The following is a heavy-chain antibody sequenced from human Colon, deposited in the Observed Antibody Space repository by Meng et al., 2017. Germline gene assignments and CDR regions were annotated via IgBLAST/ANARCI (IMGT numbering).Heavy chain of an antibody. CDR3: ARGLFSRLRSLWFDP. V-gene: IGHV4-34*01. Sequence: QVPLSQWGAGRLKPSETLSRTCAVYGGSFSGYYWSWIRQPPGKGLEWIGEINHSGTTNFNPSLESRVTISIDTSKNQISLNVTSLTAADTAVYYCARGLFSRLRSLWFDPWGQGTLVTVSS. CDR2: INHSGTT. D-gene: IGHD2/OR15-2a*01. J-gene: IGHJ5*02. CDR1: GGSFSGYY.